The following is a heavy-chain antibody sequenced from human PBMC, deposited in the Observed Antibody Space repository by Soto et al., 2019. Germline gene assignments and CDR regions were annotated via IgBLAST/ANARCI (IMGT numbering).Heavy chain of an antibody. Sequence: EVQLLESGGGLVQPGRSLRLSCAASGFTFSSHAMTWVRQAPGKGLEWVSGISGSGGSTYYADSVKGRFTISRDNSKNTLYLQMNSLRGEDTAVYYCAKEVEDFWSGSDFDYWGQGTLVTVSS. CDR2: ISGSGGST. CDR1: GFTFSSHA. V-gene: IGHV3-23*01. CDR3: AKEVEDFWSGSDFDY. J-gene: IGHJ4*02. D-gene: IGHD3-3*01.